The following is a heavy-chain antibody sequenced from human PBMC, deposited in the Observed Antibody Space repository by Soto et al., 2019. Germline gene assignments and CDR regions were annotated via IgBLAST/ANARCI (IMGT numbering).Heavy chain of an antibody. CDR2: IKKDGPEQ. D-gene: IGHD1-26*01. CDR3: TTSPHRDSERVFV. V-gene: IGHV3-7*01. J-gene: IGHJ6*02. CDR1: GFTFSTYW. Sequence: EVQLVESGGGLVQPGGSLRLSCAASGFTFSTYWMSWVRRPPGKGLEWGANIKKDGPEQYYVDSVRGRLTVSRDNAKSSLYLQMNSLRVEDTAVYYCTTSPHRDSERVFVWGQGTAVTVS.